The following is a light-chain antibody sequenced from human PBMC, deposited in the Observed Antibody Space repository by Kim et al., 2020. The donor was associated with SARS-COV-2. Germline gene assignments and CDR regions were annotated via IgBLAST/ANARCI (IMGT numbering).Light chain of an antibody. V-gene: IGLV2-14*03. CDR3: SSYTSTTTWV. J-gene: IGLJ3*02. Sequence: QSALTQPASVSGSPGQSITISCTGTSSDVGTYNFVSWYQQQPDKAPKLMIYDVTNRPSGVSVRFSGSKSGNTASLTISGLQAEDEGDYFCSSYTSTTTWVFGGGTQLTVL. CDR2: DVT. CDR1: SSDVGTYNF.